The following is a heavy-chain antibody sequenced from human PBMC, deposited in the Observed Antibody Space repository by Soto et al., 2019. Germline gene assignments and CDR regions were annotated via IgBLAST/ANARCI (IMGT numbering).Heavy chain of an antibody. V-gene: IGHV1-2*02. J-gene: IGHJ5*02. CDR1: GYTFTGYY. CDR3: ARDHVQGGDIVTNWFDP. Sequence: ASVKVSCKASGYTFTGYYMHWVRQAPGQGLEWMGWINPNSGGTNYAQKFQGRVTMTRDTSISTAYKELSRLRSDDTAVYYCARDHVQGGDIVTNWFDPWGQGTLVTVSS. D-gene: IGHD5-12*01. CDR2: INPNSGGT.